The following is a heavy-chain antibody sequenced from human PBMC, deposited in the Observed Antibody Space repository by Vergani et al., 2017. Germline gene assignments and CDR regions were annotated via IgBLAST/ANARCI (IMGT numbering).Heavy chain of an antibody. Sequence: QVQLQESGPGLVKTSETLSLTCTVSGGSISSHYWSWIRQPPGKGLEWIGYIYYSGSTNYNPSLKSRVTISVDTSKNQFSLKLSSVTAADTAVYYCARDHYDSSGYYNRIFDYWGQGTLVTVSS. J-gene: IGHJ4*02. CDR2: IYYSGST. CDR3: ARDHYDSSGYYNRIFDY. CDR1: GGSISSHY. D-gene: IGHD3-22*01. V-gene: IGHV4-59*11.